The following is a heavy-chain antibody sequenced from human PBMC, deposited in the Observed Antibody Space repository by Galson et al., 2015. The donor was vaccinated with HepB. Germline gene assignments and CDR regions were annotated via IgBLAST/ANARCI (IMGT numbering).Heavy chain of an antibody. CDR2: IIPLFGAA. D-gene: IGHD2-2*01. V-gene: IGHV1-69*13. J-gene: IGHJ4*02. CDR3: ATDPSPEGRYYFDY. Sequence: SVKVSCKASGGTFNNYAITWVRQAPGQGLEWMGGIIPLFGAANYAQKFQGRVTITADESTGTAYMELSSLRSEDTAVYYWATDPSPEGRYYFDYCGQGTLFTVSS. CDR1: GGTFNNYA.